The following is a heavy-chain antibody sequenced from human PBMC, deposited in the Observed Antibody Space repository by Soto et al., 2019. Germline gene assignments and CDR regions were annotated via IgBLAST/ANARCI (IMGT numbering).Heavy chain of an antibody. CDR3: EKLGFVLMELYYFHQ. CDR1: GSTFSSYA. Sequence: LLRSCAASGSTFSSYAMSGVRQAPGKELEWVSTISGNSGKTNYAESVKIRFSISRDNSKNTVHLQLDSLRAEDTAVYFCEKLGFVLMELYYFHQWGHGTLVTVYS. D-gene: IGHD2-8*01. J-gene: IGHJ4*01. V-gene: IGHV3-23*01. CDR2: ISGNSGKT.